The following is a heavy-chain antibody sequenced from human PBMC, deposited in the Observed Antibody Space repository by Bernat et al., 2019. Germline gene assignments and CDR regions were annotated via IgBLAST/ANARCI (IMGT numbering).Heavy chain of an antibody. CDR2: IYSGGST. CDR3: ARDRLEPQTGKYYYYYGMDV. D-gene: IGHD1-1*01. Sequence: EVQLVESGGGLIQPGGSLRLSCAASGFTVSSNYMSWVRQAPGKGLVWVSVIYSGGSTYYADSVKGRFTISRDNSKNTLYLQMNSLRAEDTAVYYCARDRLEPQTGKYYYYYGMDVWGQGTTVTVSS. V-gene: IGHV3-53*01. J-gene: IGHJ6*02. CDR1: GFTVSSNY.